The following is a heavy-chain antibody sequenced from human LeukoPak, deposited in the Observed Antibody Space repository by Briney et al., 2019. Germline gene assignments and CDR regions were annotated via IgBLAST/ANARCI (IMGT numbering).Heavy chain of an antibody. Sequence: PSETLSLTCTVSDGSISSYYWSWIRQPAGKGLEWIGRVYISGSTDYNPSLKSRVTMSLDTSKSHFSLRLSSVTAADTAVYYCARDIIGGSSYWGQGTLVTVSS. D-gene: IGHD3-10*01. J-gene: IGHJ4*02. CDR3: ARDIIGGSSY. CDR1: DGSISSYY. V-gene: IGHV4-4*07. CDR2: VYISGST.